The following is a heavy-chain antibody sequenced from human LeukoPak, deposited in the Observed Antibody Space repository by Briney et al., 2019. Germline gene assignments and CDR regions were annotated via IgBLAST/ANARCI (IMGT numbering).Heavy chain of an antibody. Sequence: PGGSLRLSCAASGFTFSSYAMNWVRQAPGKGLEWVSTITGTGDKTYYVDSVKGRFTISSDNSKTTLDLQMNSLSAEDTAVYYCAKRARANTGAFDYWGQGTLVTVSS. CDR3: AKRARANTGAFDY. CDR1: GFTFSSYA. V-gene: IGHV3-23*01. J-gene: IGHJ4*02. CDR2: ITGTGDKT. D-gene: IGHD4/OR15-4a*01.